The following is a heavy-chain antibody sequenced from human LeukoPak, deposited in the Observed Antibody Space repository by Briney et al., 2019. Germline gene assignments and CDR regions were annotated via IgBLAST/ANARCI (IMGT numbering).Heavy chain of an antibody. V-gene: IGHV4-59*10. CDR2: IYNSGST. CDR1: GGSFSGYY. J-gene: IGHJ4*02. Sequence: SETLSLTCAVYGGSFSGYYWSWIRQPAGKGLEWIGRIYNSGSTKYNPSLKSRVTMSVATSKNQFSLTLSPVTAADTAIYYCARGRYFDYWGQGTLVTVSS. CDR3: ARGRYFDY.